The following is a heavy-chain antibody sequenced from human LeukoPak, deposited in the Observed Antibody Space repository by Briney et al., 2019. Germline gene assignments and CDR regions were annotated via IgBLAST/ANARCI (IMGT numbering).Heavy chain of an antibody. CDR3: ARLPGTSRFDP. D-gene: IGHD2-2*01. J-gene: IGHJ5*02. CDR1: GGSFSGYY. V-gene: IGHV4-59*08. Sequence: PSETLSLTCAVYGGSFSGYYWSWIRQPPGKGLEWIGYIYYSGSTSYNPSLKSRVTISVDTSSNQFSLKLSSVTASDTAVYYCARLPGTSRFDPWGQGSLVTVSS. CDR2: IYYSGST.